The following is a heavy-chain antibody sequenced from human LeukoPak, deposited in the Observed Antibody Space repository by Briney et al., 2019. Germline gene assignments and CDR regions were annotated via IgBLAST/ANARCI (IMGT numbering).Heavy chain of an antibody. CDR3: ARGHPDFDY. Sequence: GGSLRLSCAASGFTSSVYYMSWIRQAPGKGLELVSYISSSGSTIYYADSVKGLFSISRDNAKNSLYLQMNSLRAEDTSGYYCARGHPDFDYWGQGTLVTVSS. V-gene: IGHV3-11*01. CDR1: GFTSSVYY. CDR2: ISSSGSTI. J-gene: IGHJ4*02.